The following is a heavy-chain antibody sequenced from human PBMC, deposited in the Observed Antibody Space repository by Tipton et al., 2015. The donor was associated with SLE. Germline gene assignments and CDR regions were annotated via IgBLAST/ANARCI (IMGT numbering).Heavy chain of an antibody. V-gene: IGHV4-59*12. CDR2: ICYSGST. CDR1: GGSISSYY. Sequence: TLSLTCTVSGGSISSYYWSWIRQPPGKGLEWIGYICYSGSTNYNPSLKSRVTISVDTSKNQFSLKLSSVTAADTAVYYCARDRLTWAPFDYWGQGTLVTVSS. D-gene: IGHD7-27*01. CDR3: ARDRLTWAPFDY. J-gene: IGHJ4*02.